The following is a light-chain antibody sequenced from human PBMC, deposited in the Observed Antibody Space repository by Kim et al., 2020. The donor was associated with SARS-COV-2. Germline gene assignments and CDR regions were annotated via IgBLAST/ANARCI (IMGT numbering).Light chain of an antibody. Sequence: KATLNCKSSQTVLYNSNKKNYLAWYQQKAGQAPKLLIYWASIRESGVSDRFSGSGSETDFTLAISSLQTEDVAVYYCQQYYSTPPSFGQGTKLEI. CDR3: QQYYSTPPS. V-gene: IGKV4-1*01. CDR1: QTVLYNSNKKNY. J-gene: IGKJ2*03. CDR2: WAS.